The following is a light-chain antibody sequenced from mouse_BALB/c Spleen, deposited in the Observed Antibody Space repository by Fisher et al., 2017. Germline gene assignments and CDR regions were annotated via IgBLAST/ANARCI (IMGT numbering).Light chain of an antibody. CDR2: DTS. CDR1: SSVSSSY. J-gene: IGKJ5*01. V-gene: IGKV4-55*01. Sequence: IVLTQSTAIMSASLGERVTMTCTASSSVSSSYMYWYQQKPGSSPRLLIYDTSNLASGVPVRFSGSGSGTSYSLTISRMEAEDAATYYCQQWSSYPLTFGAGTKLELK. CDR3: QQWSSYPLT.